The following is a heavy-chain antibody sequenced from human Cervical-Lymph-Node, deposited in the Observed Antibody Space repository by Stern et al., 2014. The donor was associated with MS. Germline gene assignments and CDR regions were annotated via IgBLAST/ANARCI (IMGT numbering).Heavy chain of an antibody. CDR3: AKSDPDV. CDR1: GFTFSSTA. V-gene: IGHV3-23*01. J-gene: IGHJ6*02. CDR2: ISAGGGST. Sequence: EVQLLESGGGLVQPGGSLRLSCAASGFTFSSTAMRWVRQPPGKGLEWVSAISAGGGSTYYADSVKGRFTISRDDSKKTIYLQMNSLRVEDTAVYYCAKSDPDVWGQGTTVTVSS.